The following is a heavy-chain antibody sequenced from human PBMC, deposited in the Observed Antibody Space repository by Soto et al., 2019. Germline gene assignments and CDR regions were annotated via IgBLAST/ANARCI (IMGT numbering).Heavy chain of an antibody. CDR1: GGSISSSSYY. CDR2: IYYSGST. D-gene: IGHD6-19*01. J-gene: IGHJ4*02. V-gene: IGHV4-39*07. Sequence: SETLSLTCTVSGGSISSSSYYWGWIRQPPGKGLEWIGSIYYSGSTYYNPSLKSRVTISVDTSKNQFSLKLSSVTAADTAVYYCARGLDSSDLRTVFDYWGQGTLVTVSS. CDR3: ARGLDSSDLRTVFDY.